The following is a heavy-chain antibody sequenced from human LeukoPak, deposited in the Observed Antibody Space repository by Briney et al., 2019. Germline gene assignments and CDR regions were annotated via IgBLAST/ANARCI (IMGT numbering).Heavy chain of an antibody. Sequence: SETLSLTCTVSGGSFSSGSYYWSWIRQPPGKGLEWIGYIYYSGSTNYNPSLKSRVTISVDTSKNQFSLKLSSVTAADTAVYYCARDIVGATTALKWGQGTLVTVSS. D-gene: IGHD1-26*01. CDR1: GGSFSSGSYY. CDR2: IYYSGST. CDR3: ARDIVGATTALK. V-gene: IGHV4-61*01. J-gene: IGHJ4*02.